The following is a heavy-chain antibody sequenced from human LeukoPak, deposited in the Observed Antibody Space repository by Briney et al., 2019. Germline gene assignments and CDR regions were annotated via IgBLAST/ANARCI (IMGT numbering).Heavy chain of an antibody. D-gene: IGHD1-26*01. V-gene: IGHV3-7*01. Sequence: SGGSLRLSCAASGFTFSTYWMSWVRQAPGKGLEWLANISQDETEKYYVDSVKGRFTISRDNAKSSLYLQMNSLRAEDTAVYYCTRAAAVGATRWGPDDYWGQGTLVTVSS. CDR2: ISQDETEK. J-gene: IGHJ4*02. CDR1: GFTFSTYW. CDR3: TRAAAVGATRWGPDDY.